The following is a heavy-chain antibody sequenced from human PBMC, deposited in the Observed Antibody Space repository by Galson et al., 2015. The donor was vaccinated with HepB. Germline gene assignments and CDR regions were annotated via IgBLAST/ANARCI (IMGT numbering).Heavy chain of an antibody. D-gene: IGHD2-15*01. CDR1: GYIFTGYD. CDR3: AKDLYCSGGSCSLDY. Sequence: SVKVSCKASGYIFTGYDINWVRQATGQGLEWMGWMNPNSGNTGYAQKFQGRVTMTRNTSISTAYMELSSLRAEDTAAYYCAKDLYCSGGSCSLDYWGQGTLVTVSS. J-gene: IGHJ4*02. CDR2: MNPNSGNT. V-gene: IGHV1-8*01.